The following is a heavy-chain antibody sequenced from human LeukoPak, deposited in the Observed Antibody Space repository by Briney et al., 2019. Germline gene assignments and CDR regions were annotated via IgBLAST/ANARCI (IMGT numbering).Heavy chain of an antibody. CDR3: AKFYREWFDP. J-gene: IGHJ5*02. V-gene: IGHV3-23*01. CDR2: ISASGGST. Sequence: GGPLRLSCAASGFTFSSYAMSWVRQAPGMGLEWVSAISASGGSTYYADSVKGRFTISRDNSKNTLYLQMNSLRAEDTAVYYCAKFYREWFDPWGQGTLVTVSS. CDR1: GFTFSSYA. D-gene: IGHD4-11*01.